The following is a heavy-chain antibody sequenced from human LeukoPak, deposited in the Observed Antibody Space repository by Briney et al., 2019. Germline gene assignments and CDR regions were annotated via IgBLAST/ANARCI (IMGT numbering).Heavy chain of an antibody. CDR2: IYSGGST. J-gene: IGHJ4*02. V-gene: IGHV3-53*01. D-gene: IGHD2-8*01. CDR3: ARALMVYAIPGDY. Sequence: PGGSLRLSCAVSGFTVSSNYMSWVRQAPGKGLQWVSLIYSGGSTYYADSVKGRFTISRDNSKNTLYLQMNSLRGEDTAVYYCARALMVYAIPGDYWGQGTLVTVSS. CDR1: GFTVSSNY.